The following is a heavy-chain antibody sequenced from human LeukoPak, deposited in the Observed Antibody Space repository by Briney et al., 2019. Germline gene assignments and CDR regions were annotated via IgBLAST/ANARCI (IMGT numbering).Heavy chain of an antibody. J-gene: IGHJ6*03. CDR3: ATQGGGYSYYYYMDV. CDR1: GYTFTSYD. Sequence: ASVKVSCKASGYTFTSYDINWVRQATGQGLEWMGWMNPNSGNTGYAQKFQGRVTITRNSSISTAYMELSSLRSEDTAVYYCATQGGGYSYYYYMDVWGKGTTVTVSS. CDR2: MNPNSGNT. D-gene: IGHD1-26*01. V-gene: IGHV1-8*03.